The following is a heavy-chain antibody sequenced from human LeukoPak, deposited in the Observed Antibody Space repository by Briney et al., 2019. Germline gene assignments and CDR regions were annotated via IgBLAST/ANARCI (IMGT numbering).Heavy chain of an antibody. V-gene: IGHV3-23*01. D-gene: IGHD6-19*01. Sequence: PGGSLRLPCAASGFTFSSYAMSWVRQAPGKGLEWVSAISGSGGSTYYADSVKGRFTISRDNSKSTLYLQMNSLRAEDTAVYYCAKFPGIAVAGTLFDYWGQGTLVTVSS. CDR2: ISGSGGST. J-gene: IGHJ4*02. CDR3: AKFPGIAVAGTLFDY. CDR1: GFTFSSYA.